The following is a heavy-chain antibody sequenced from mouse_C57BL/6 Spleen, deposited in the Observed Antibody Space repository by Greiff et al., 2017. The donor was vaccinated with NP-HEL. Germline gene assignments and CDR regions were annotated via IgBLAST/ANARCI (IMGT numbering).Heavy chain of an antibody. CDR1: GFNIKNTN. Sequence: VQLKQSVAELVRPGASVKLSCTASGFNIKNTNMHWVKQRPEQGLEWIGRIDPANGNTKYAPKFQGKATITADPSSNTAYLQLSSLTSEDTAIYYCARDVYYAMDYWGQGTSVTVSS. CDR2: IDPANGNT. V-gene: IGHV14-3*01. CDR3: ARDVYYAMDY. J-gene: IGHJ4*01.